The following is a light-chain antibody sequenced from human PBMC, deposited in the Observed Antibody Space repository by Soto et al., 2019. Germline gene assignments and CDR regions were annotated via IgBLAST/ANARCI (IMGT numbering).Light chain of an antibody. V-gene: IGLV1-44*01. CDR1: SSKIGGNP. Sequence: QSVLNQPPSASGGPGQSVTLSFFGSSSKIGGNPVNWYQHLPEMAPKLLIYNNDRRPSGVPDRFSGSKFGTSVSLAISGLQSEDAADHYCAAWDDSLKGVVFGGGTKLSVL. J-gene: IGLJ2*01. CDR3: AAWDDSLKGVV. CDR2: NND.